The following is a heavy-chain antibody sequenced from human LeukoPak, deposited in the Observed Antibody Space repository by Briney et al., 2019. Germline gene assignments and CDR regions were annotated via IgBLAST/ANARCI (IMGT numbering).Heavy chain of an antibody. D-gene: IGHD5-18*01. J-gene: IGHJ4*02. V-gene: IGHV1-69*13. CDR1: GGTFSSYA. Sequence: GASAKVSCKASGGTFSSYAISWVRQAPGQGLEWMGGIIPILGTANYAQKFQGRVTITADESTSTAYMELSSLRSEDTAVYYCATKRGYSYGSPHWGQGTLVTVSS. CDR3: ATKRGYSYGSPH. CDR2: IIPILGTA.